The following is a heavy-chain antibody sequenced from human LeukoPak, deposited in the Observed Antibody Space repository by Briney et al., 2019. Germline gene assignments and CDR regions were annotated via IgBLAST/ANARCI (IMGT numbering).Heavy chain of an antibody. V-gene: IGHV3-48*02. CDR3: ARGPAAIPWHLRFDY. D-gene: IGHD2-2*02. CDR2: ISSSSSTI. Sequence: PGGSLRLSCAASGFTFSSYSMNWVGQAPGKGLEWVSYISSSSSTIYYADSVKGRFTISRDNAKNSLYLQMNSLRDEDTAVYYCARGPAAIPWHLRFDYWGQGTLVTVSS. CDR1: GFTFSSYS. J-gene: IGHJ4*02.